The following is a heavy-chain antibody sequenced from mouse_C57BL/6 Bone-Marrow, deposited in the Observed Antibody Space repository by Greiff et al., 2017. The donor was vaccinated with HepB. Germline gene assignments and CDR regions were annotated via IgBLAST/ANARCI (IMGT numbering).Heavy chain of an antibody. D-gene: IGHD2-12*01. J-gene: IGHJ1*03. CDR1: GFTFSDYG. Sequence: EVQGVESGGGLVQPGGSLKLSCAASGFTFSDYGMAWVRQAPRKGPEWVAFISNLAYSIYYADTVTGRFTISRENAKNTLYLEMSSLRSEDTAMYDGARRTTDGSFDVWGTGTTVTVSS. CDR2: ISNLAYSI. CDR3: ARRTTDGSFDV. V-gene: IGHV5-15*01.